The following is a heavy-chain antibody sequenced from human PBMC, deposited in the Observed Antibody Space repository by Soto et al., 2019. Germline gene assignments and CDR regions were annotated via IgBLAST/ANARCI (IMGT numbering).Heavy chain of an antibody. J-gene: IGHJ4*02. CDR2: ISGGGGST. Sequence: GGSLRLSCAASGFSFSTYAMSWVRQAPGKGLEWVSGISGGGGSTYYTDSMKGRFTISRDNSKNTLYLQMNSLRVEDTAVYYCTKDPTRSEYCSTSSCYFNYWGQGTLVTVSS. CDR3: TKDPTRSEYCSTSSCYFNY. D-gene: IGHD2-2*01. V-gene: IGHV3-23*01. CDR1: GFSFSTYA.